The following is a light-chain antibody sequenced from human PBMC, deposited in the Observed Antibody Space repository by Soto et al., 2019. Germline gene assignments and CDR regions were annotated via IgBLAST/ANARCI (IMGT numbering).Light chain of an antibody. V-gene: IGLV2-14*01. J-gene: IGLJ1*01. CDR1: GSDVGAYNY. CDR3: SSFTSRFTFV. Sequence: LTQPASVSGSPGQSIAGSCALSGSDVGAYNYVSWYQQHPGKAPKLMISEVTNRPSGVSDRFSGSKSGNTASLTISGLQAEDEADYYCSSFTSRFTFVFGTGTKVTVL. CDR2: EVT.